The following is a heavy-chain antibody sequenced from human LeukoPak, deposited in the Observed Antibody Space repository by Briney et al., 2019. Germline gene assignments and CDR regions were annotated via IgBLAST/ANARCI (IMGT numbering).Heavy chain of an antibody. J-gene: IGHJ3*02. CDR2: INQDGNEQ. V-gene: IGHV3-7*01. CDR1: GFTFNNYW. Sequence: GGSLRLSCAASGFTFNNYWMSWVRQAPGKGLEWVANINQDGNEQYYVDSVKGRFTISRDNAKNSLYLQMNSLRAEDTAVYYCTRAYYYDSSGYYYDDAFDIWGQGTMVTVSS. D-gene: IGHD3-22*01. CDR3: TRAYYYDSSGYYYDDAFDI.